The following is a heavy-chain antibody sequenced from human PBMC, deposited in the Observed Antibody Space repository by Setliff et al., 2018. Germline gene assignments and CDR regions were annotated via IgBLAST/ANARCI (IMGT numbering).Heavy chain of an antibody. D-gene: IGHD4-17*01. V-gene: IGHV3-23*01. CDR1: GLTFSSYA. CDR2: IRGSGGST. CDR3: AKDPNGDYVGAFDS. Sequence: PGGSLRLSCVASGLTFSSYAMTWVRQAPGKGLEWLSAIRGSGGSTLYADSVKGRFTISRDNSQNTLYLQMNSLRVEDTAVYYCAKDPNGDYVGAFDSWGHGTRVTVSS. J-gene: IGHJ5*01.